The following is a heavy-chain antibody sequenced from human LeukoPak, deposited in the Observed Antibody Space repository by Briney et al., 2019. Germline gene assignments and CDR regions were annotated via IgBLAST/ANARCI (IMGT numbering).Heavy chain of an antibody. Sequence: GGSLRLSCAASGFTFSSYAMSWVRQAPGKGLEWVSAISGSGGSTYYADSVKGRFTISRDNSKNTLYLRMNSLRAEDTAVYYCASSLLYYYDSSGYYRYYFDYWGQGTLVTVSS. CDR2: ISGSGGST. D-gene: IGHD3-22*01. CDR3: ASSLLYYYDSSGYYRYYFDY. V-gene: IGHV3-23*01. J-gene: IGHJ4*02. CDR1: GFTFSSYA.